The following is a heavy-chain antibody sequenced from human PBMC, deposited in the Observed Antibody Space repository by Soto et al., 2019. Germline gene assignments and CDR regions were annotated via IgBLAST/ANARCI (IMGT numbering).Heavy chain of an antibody. CDR1: GYTFTSYY. D-gene: IGHD3-3*01. V-gene: IGHV1-46*01. Sequence: ASVKVSCKAPGYTFTSYYMNCVRQAPGQVLEWMGLINPHCGSTNYAQKFQGRITMTRDTSRSTVYMELSTLRSDDTAIYYCARSSGGNFGIIIEGSNWFDPWGQGTLVTVSS. CDR2: INPHCGST. J-gene: IGHJ5*02. CDR3: ARSSGGNFGIIIEGSNWFDP.